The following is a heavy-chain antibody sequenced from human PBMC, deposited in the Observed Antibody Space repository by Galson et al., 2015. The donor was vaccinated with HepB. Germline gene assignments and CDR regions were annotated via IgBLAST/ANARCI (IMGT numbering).Heavy chain of an antibody. CDR1: GFAFSNAW. D-gene: IGHD5-24*01. Sequence: SLRLSCAASGFAFSNAWMSWVRQAPGKGLEWLGRIKSKTAGGTADYAAPVKSRFTISRDDSKNTLYLQINSLKSEDTAVYYCTPCDGYNRGWGQGTLVTVSS. J-gene: IGHJ4*02. CDR2: IKSKTAGGTA. CDR3: TPCDGYNRG. V-gene: IGHV3-15*01.